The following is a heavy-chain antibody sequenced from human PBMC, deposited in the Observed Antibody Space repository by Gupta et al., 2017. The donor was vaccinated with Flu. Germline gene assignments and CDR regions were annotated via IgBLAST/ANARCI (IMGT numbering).Heavy chain of an antibody. J-gene: IGHJ4*02. CDR2: IYFSGST. D-gene: IGHD1-20*01. V-gene: IGHV4-39*01. CDR1: ITSVNYY. Sequence: ITSVNYYWGWIRQPPGKGLEWIGSIYFSGSTFYNPSLKSRVTISVDTSKNQYSLKLTSMTAADTAVYYCASQYTGVDYWGQGALVTVPS. CDR3: ASQYTGVDY.